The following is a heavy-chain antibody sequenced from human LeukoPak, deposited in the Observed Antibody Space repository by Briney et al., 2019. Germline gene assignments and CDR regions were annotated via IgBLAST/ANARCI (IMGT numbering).Heavy chain of an antibody. Sequence: PGRSLRLSCAASGFTFSSYAMPWVRQAPGKGLEWVAVISYDGSNKYYADSVKGRFTISRDNSKNTLYLQMNSLRAEDTAVYYCARDQGFYCSGGSCFSDAFDIWGRGTMVTVSS. J-gene: IGHJ3*02. CDR3: ARDQGFYCSGGSCFSDAFDI. V-gene: IGHV3-30*04. D-gene: IGHD2-15*01. CDR2: ISYDGSNK. CDR1: GFTFSSYA.